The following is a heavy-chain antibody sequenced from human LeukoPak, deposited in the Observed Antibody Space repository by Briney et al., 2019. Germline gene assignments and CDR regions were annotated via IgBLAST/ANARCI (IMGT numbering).Heavy chain of an antibody. V-gene: IGHV3-7*01. CDR1: GFTFSSYW. D-gene: IGHD3-3*01. Sequence: GGSLRLSCAASGFTFSSYWMSWVRQAPGKGLEWVANIKQDGSEKYYVDSVKGRFTISRDNAKNSLYLQMNSLRAEDTAVYYCASGIDFSSGSKRGFDNWGQGTLVTVSS. J-gene: IGHJ4*02. CDR2: IKQDGSEK. CDR3: ASGIDFSSGSKRGFDN.